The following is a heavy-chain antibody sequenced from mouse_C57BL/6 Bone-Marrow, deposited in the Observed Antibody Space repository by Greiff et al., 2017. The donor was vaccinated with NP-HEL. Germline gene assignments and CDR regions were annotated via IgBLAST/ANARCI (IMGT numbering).Heavy chain of an antibody. J-gene: IGHJ1*03. CDR1: GFTFNTYA. D-gene: IGHD2-1*01. CDR3: VRANGNYGYFDV. Sequence: DVHLVESGGGLVQPKGSLKLSCAASGFTFNTYAMHWVRQAPGKGLEWVARLRSKRSNHATYYADSVKDRFTITRDDSQSMLYLQTDNLKTEGTAMEYCVRANGNYGYFDVWGTGTTVTVSS. CDR2: LRSKRSNHAT. V-gene: IGHV10-3*01.